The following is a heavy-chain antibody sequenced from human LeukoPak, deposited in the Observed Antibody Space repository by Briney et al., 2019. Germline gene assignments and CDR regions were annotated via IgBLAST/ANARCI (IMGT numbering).Heavy chain of an antibody. CDR2: ISSSSSYI. J-gene: IGHJ4*02. Sequence: GGSLRLSCAASGFTFSSYSMNWVRQAPGKGLEWVSSISSSSSYIYYADSVKGRFTISRDNAKNSLYLQMNSLRAEDAAVYYCASLKYCSGDSCLPWGQGTLVTVSS. D-gene: IGHD2-15*01. CDR1: GFTFSSYS. V-gene: IGHV3-21*04. CDR3: ASLKYCSGDSCLP.